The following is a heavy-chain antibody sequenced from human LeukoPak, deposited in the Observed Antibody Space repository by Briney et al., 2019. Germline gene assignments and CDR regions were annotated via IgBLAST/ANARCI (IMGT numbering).Heavy chain of an antibody. CDR2: IRYDGSNK. CDR1: GFTFSNFA. V-gene: IGHV3-30*02. Sequence: GSLRLSCAASGFTFSNFAMSWVRQAPGKGLEWVAFIRYDGSNKYYADSVKGRFTISRDNSKNTLYLQMNSLRAEDTAVYYCAKDPTTGEYFQHWGQGTLVTVSS. CDR3: AKDPTTGEYFQH. D-gene: IGHD1-26*01. J-gene: IGHJ1*01.